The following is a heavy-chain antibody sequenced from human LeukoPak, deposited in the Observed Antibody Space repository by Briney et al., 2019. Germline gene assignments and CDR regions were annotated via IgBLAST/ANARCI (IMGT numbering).Heavy chain of an antibody. Sequence: MASGTLSLTCAVSGGSISSSNWRSWVRQPPGKGLEWIGQIYHSGSTNYNPSLKSRVAISVDKSKNQFSLNLISVTAADTAVYYCARAGQGYCTSASCYLSLDYWGQGTLVTVSS. CDR2: IYHSGST. CDR1: GGSISSSNW. J-gene: IGHJ4*02. D-gene: IGHD2-2*01. CDR3: ARAGQGYCTSASCYLSLDY. V-gene: IGHV4-4*02.